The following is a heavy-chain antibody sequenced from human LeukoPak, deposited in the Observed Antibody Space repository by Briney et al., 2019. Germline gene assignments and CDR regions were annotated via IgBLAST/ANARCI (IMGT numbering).Heavy chain of an antibody. Sequence: ASVKVSCKASGYTFTSYYMHWVRQAPGQGLERMGIINPSGGSTSYAQKFQGRVTMTRDTSTSTVYTELSSLRSEDTAVYYCAREGRLDCSSTSCYLDAFDIWGQGTMVTVSS. CDR2: INPSGGST. J-gene: IGHJ3*02. CDR3: AREGRLDCSSTSCYLDAFDI. D-gene: IGHD2-2*01. CDR1: GYTFTSYY. V-gene: IGHV1-46*03.